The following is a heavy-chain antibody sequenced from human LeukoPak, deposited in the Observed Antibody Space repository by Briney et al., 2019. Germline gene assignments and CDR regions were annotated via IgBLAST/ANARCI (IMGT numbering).Heavy chain of an antibody. J-gene: IGHJ3*01. V-gene: IGHV1-2*02. CDR2: SNPNIGTT. CDR1: GYTFTDHT. D-gene: IGHD3-22*01. CDR3: ARRYDSRGPVTFDF. Sequence: ASVKVSCKASGYTFTDHTIHWVRQAPGQGLDWMGWSNPNIGTTYYAKRFQGRLTVTRDTSINTAFMELSSLNPDDTAVFYCARRYDSRGPVTFDFWGQGTLVTVSS.